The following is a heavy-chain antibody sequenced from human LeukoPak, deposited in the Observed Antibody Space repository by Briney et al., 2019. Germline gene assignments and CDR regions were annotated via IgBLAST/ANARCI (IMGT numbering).Heavy chain of an antibody. CDR3: ARDRGGPEEYFQH. D-gene: IGHD3-16*01. CDR2: IYYSGST. J-gene: IGHJ1*01. Sequence: SETLSLTCTVSGGSISSYYWSWIRQPPGKGLEWIGYIYYSGSTNYNPSLKSRVTISVDTSKNQFSLKLSSVTAADTAVYYCARDRGGPEEYFQHWGQGTLVTVSS. V-gene: IGHV4-59*01. CDR1: GGSISSYY.